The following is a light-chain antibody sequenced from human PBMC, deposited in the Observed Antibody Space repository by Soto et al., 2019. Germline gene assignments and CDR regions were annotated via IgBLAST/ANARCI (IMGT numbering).Light chain of an antibody. CDR3: LQYNTYSRT. Sequence: DIQMTKSPSTLSASVGDRVTITCRASQSINGWLAWYQQKPGKAPKLLIYDASSLESGVPSRFSGSGSGTEFTLTISSLQPDDFATFYCLQYNTYSRTFGQGTKVDIK. CDR2: DAS. J-gene: IGKJ1*01. CDR1: QSINGW. V-gene: IGKV1-5*01.